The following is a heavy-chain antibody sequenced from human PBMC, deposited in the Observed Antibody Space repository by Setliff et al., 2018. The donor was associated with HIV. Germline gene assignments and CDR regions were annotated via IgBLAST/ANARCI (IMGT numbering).Heavy chain of an antibody. Sequence: SETLSLTCIVFGDSVSNDTYYWDWIRQSPGKGLEWIGSIYSRGNTYYTSSLKRRVTISIHTSRNQFSLKLNSVTAADSAVYYCAQRQAEDYGSGRFDCWGHGMLVT. D-gene: IGHD3-10*01. V-gene: IGHV4-39*07. CDR2: IYSRGNT. CDR3: AQRQAEDYGSGRFDC. J-gene: IGHJ4*01. CDR1: GDSVSNDTYY.